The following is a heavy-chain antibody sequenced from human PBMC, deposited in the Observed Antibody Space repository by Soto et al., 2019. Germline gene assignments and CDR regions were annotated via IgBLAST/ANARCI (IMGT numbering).Heavy chain of an antibody. CDR2: TNGNLGTG. CDR3: ARRDSHGFFRYFDN. J-gene: IGHJ4*02. CDR1: GGTFSSYP. Sequence: QVQLVQSGAEVKRPGSSVKVSCKASGGTFSSYPISWVRQAPGQGLEWMGGTNGNLGTGNYAQKFRGGLTITTDISTTTAYMELSSLTSEDTAVYYCARRDSHGFFRYFDNWGQGTLVTVSS. V-gene: IGHV1-69*06. D-gene: IGHD3-10*01.